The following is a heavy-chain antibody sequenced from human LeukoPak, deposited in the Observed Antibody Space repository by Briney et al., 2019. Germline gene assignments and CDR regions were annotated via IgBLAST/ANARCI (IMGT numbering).Heavy chain of an antibody. J-gene: IGHJ5*02. CDR3: AKVGSRMVRGVINWFDP. CDR2: IRYDGSNK. CDR1: GFTFSSYG. D-gene: IGHD3-10*01. Sequence: GGSLRLSCAASGFTFSSYGMHWVRQAPGKGLEWVAFIRYDGSNKYYADSVKGRFTISRDNSKNTLYLQMNSLRAEDTAVYYCAKVGSRMVRGVINWFDPWGQGTLVTVSS. V-gene: IGHV3-30*02.